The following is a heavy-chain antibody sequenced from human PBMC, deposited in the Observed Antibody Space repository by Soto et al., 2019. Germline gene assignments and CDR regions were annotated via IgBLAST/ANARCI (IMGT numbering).Heavy chain of an antibody. D-gene: IGHD6-19*01. CDR1: PGPSSHTT. J-gene: IGHJ3*02. Sequence: QVQQQPWGAGLLKPSETLSLTCAVVPGPSSHTTWTGFPQPPGKGLEWIGKIKHSGSSNYNPSLRSRVSISLDMSKNQFSLSLSSVTAADTAVYYCARGGSSDWQVALDMWGQGTMVTVSS. V-gene: IGHV4-34*01. CDR2: IKHSGSS. CDR3: ARGGSSDWQVALDM.